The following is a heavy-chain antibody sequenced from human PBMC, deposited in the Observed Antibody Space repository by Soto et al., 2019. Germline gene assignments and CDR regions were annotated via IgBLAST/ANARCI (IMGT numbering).Heavy chain of an antibody. J-gene: IGHJ4*02. CDR2: ISGSGGST. D-gene: IGHD3-22*01. CDR1: GFTFSSYA. Sequence: ESGGGLVPPGGSLRLSCAASGFTFSSYAMSWVRQAPGKGLEWVSAISGSGGSTYYADSVKGRFTISRDNSKNTLYLQMNSLRAEDTAVYYCAKDHSPLTMIVVVITYFDYWGQGTLVTVSS. V-gene: IGHV3-23*01. CDR3: AKDHSPLTMIVVVITYFDY.